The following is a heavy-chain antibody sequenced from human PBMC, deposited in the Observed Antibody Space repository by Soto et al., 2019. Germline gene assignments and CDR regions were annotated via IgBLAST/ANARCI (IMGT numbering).Heavy chain of an antibody. V-gene: IGHV4-39*07. CDR2: IYYSGST. CDR1: GGSISSNNYY. Sequence: EILSLACTVSGGSISSNNYYWGWIRQPPGKGLEWIGSIYYSGSTYYNPSLKSRVTMSLDISKSQFSLRLTSVTAADTAVYFCARYNAASGTYYFDYWGRGALVTASS. CDR3: ARYNAASGTYYFDY. J-gene: IGHJ4*02. D-gene: IGHD6-13*01.